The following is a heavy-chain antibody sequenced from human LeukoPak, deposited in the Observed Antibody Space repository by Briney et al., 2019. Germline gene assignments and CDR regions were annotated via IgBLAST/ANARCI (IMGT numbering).Heavy chain of an antibody. CDR3: AREVPENFNFDY. Sequence: PWASVKVSCKASGYTFTSYYTHSVRQAPGQGLEWMGIIKPSGGSTLYAQKFQGRVTVTSDMSTSTVYVELSSLRSEDTAVYYCAREVPENFNFDYWGQGTLVTVSS. CDR1: GYTFTSYY. J-gene: IGHJ4*02. D-gene: IGHD2/OR15-2a*01. V-gene: IGHV1-46*01. CDR2: IKPSGGST.